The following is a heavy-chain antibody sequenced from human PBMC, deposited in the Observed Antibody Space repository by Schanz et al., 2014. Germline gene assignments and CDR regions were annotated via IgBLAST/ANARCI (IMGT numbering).Heavy chain of an antibody. Sequence: QIQLVQSGPEVKKPGATVKVSCKASGYIFINSGISWVRQAPGQGLERMGWISAYNGNTKYPQKLQGRVTMTTDTSTSTAYMELRSLRSDDTAVYYGARDAADFYDILTEEDYWGQGTLVTVSS. D-gene: IGHD3-9*01. CDR2: ISAYNGNT. J-gene: IGHJ4*02. V-gene: IGHV1-18*01. CDR1: GYIFINSG. CDR3: ARDAADFYDILTEEDY.